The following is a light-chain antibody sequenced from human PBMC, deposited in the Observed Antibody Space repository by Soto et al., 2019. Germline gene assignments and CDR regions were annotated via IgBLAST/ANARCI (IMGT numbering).Light chain of an antibody. CDR2: QPS. CDR1: QSISRS. Sequence: DIQMTQCPSTLSASVGDXVXXTCRASQSISRSLAWSKHKTGNHTQLLIYQPSSLESGVPSSFSRSGYRTDFTLNISSLQPDDFATYHCQQYNSYFWTFGQGTKVDIK. CDR3: QQYNSYFWT. J-gene: IGKJ1*01. V-gene: IGKV1-5*03.